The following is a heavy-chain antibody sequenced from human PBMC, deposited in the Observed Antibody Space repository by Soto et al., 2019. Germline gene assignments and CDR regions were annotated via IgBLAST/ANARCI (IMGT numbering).Heavy chain of an antibody. CDR3: AKDSYGSLTGYPYYFDY. CDR2: LSGSGGTT. Sequence: EVQLLESGGGLVQSGGSLRLSCAASGFTFSNYAMSWVRQAPGKGLEWVSGLSGSGGTTYYADSVKGRFTISRDNSKNTLALKMNSLRAEDTAVYYCAKDSYGSLTGYPYYFDYWGQGTLVTVSS. V-gene: IGHV3-23*01. D-gene: IGHD3-9*01. J-gene: IGHJ4*02. CDR1: GFTFSNYA.